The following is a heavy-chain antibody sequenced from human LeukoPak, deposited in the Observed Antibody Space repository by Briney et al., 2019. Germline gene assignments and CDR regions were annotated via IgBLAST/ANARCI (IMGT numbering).Heavy chain of an antibody. V-gene: IGHV3-74*01. CDR3: VRVEGATGGNDDY. CDR2: MNGDGSTT. CDR1: GNYW. Sequence: PGGPLRLSCAASGNYWMHWVRQAPGKGLMWLSRMNGDGSTTIYADSVKGRFTVSRDNAKNTLYLQMNTLRAEDTAVYYCVRVEGATGGNDDYWGQGTLVTVSS. D-gene: IGHD1-26*01. J-gene: IGHJ4*02.